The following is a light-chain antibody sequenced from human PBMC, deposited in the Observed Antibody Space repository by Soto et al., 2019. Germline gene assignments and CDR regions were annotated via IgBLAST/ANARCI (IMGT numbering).Light chain of an antibody. Sequence: DIVMTQSPATLSLSPGEGATLSCRASQSVSSNLGWYQQKPGQAPSLLIYGASTRATGIPDRFSGSGSGTEFTLTISSLQSEDFAVYYCQQYSNWPRTFGQGTKVEIK. CDR1: QSVSSN. V-gene: IGKV3-15*01. CDR2: GAS. J-gene: IGKJ1*01. CDR3: QQYSNWPRT.